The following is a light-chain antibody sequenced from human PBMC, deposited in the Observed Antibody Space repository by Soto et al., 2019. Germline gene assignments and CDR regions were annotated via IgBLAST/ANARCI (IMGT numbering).Light chain of an antibody. Sequence: EIVLTQSPGTLSLSPGERATLSCRASQSVYKNFLAWYQQKPGQAPRLLINGASKRATGIPDRFSGSGSGRHFSLTIDRLEPEGFAVYFFQQYGSSPPPCGGATMVAIK. CDR2: GAS. J-gene: IGKJ4*02. CDR1: QSVYKNF. V-gene: IGKV3-20*01. CDR3: QQYGSSPPP.